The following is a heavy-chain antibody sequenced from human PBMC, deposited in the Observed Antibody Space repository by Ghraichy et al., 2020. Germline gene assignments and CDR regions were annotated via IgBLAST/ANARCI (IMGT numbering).Heavy chain of an antibody. V-gene: IGHV4-34*01. Sequence: SETLSLTCAVYGGSFSGYYWSWIRQPPGKGLEWIGEINHSGSTNYNPSLKSRVTISVDTSKNQFSLKLSSVTAADTAVYYCARGRYDFWSGYQNWFDPWGQGTLVTVSS. J-gene: IGHJ5*02. CDR1: GGSFSGYY. CDR3: ARGRYDFWSGYQNWFDP. CDR2: INHSGST. D-gene: IGHD3-3*01.